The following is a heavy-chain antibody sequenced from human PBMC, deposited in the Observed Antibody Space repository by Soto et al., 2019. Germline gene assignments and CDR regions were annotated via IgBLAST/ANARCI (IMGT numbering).Heavy chain of an antibody. J-gene: IGHJ6*02. CDR3: AREVGHMDV. CDR2: VSPYNGDT. CDR1: GYTFTTYG. Sequence: GASVKVSCKAFGYTFTTYGINWVRQAPGQGLEWMGWVSPYNGDTTYAQKVQGRVTMTTDTSTRTAYLELGSLRSDDTAVYYCAREVGHMDVWGQGTTVTVYS. V-gene: IGHV1-18*04.